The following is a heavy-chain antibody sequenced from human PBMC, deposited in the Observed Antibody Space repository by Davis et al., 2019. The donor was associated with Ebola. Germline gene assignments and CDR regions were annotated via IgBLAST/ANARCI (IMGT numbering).Heavy chain of an antibody. J-gene: IGHJ4*02. CDR3: ARTSTMIVVHIDY. Sequence: SETLSLTCTVSGYSITSGFSWGWIRQHPGKGLEWIGYIYYSGSTYYNPSLKSRVTISVDTSKNQFSLKLSSVTAADTAVYYCARTSTMIVVHIDYWGQGTLVTVSS. CDR2: IYYSGST. D-gene: IGHD3-22*01. V-gene: IGHV4-31*03. CDR1: GYSITSGFS.